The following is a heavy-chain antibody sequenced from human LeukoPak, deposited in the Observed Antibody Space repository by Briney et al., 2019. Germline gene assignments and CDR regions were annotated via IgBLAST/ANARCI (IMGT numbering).Heavy chain of an antibody. CDR1: GGSFSGFY. J-gene: IGHJ4*02. D-gene: IGHD1-26*01. CDR3: ARGLDTYKSGVD. CDR2: IHPSGST. V-gene: IGHV4-34*01. Sequence: SETLSLTCAVYGGSFSGFYCTWIRQAPGKGLEWIGEIHPSGSTNYNPSLMSRVSLSLDTSKNQFSLRLSSVTAADTAVYFCARGLDTYKSGVDWGQGTLVTVSS.